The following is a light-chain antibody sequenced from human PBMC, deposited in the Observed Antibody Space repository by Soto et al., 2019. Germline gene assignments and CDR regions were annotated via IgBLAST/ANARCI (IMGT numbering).Light chain of an antibody. Sequence: DIQMTQSPSTLSASVGDRVTLTCRASQSISSWLAWYQQKPGKAPKLLIYDASSLASGVPSRFSGSGSGTEFTLTISSLQPDDFAIYYCQQYNSYSPRYTFGQGTKLEIK. CDR2: DAS. J-gene: IGKJ2*01. CDR3: QQYNSYSPRYT. V-gene: IGKV1-5*01. CDR1: QSISSW.